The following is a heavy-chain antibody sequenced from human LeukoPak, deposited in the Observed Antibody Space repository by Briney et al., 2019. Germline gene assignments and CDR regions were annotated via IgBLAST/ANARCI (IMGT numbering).Heavy chain of an antibody. J-gene: IGHJ4*02. CDR2: ISYDGSDK. V-gene: IGHV3-30*18. Sequence: GRSLRLSCAASGFGFSSYGMHWVRQAPGKGLEWVAVISYDGSDKYYADPVKGRFTISRDNSKNTLYLQMNSLRPEDTAVYYCAKDWGVYCSSSSCYFDYWGQGTLVTVSS. CDR3: AKDWGVYCSSSSCYFDY. D-gene: IGHD2-2*01. CDR1: GFGFSSYG.